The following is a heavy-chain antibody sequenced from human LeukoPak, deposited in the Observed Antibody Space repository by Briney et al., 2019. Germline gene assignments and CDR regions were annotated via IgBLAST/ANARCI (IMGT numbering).Heavy chain of an antibody. CDR1: GFTFSSYA. Sequence: PGGSLRLSCSASGFTFSSYAMHWVRQAPGKGLEYVSAISSNGGSTYYADSVKGRFTISRDNSKNTLYLQMSSLRAGDTAVYYCVKSVAGLSGFDPWGQGTLVTVSS. CDR3: VKSVAGLSGFDP. CDR2: ISSNGGST. V-gene: IGHV3-64D*06. D-gene: IGHD2-15*01. J-gene: IGHJ5*02.